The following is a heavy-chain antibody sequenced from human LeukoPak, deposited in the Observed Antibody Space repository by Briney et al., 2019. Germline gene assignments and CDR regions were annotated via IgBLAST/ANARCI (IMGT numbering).Heavy chain of an antibody. CDR1: GFSFSSYE. V-gene: IGHV3-23*01. J-gene: IGHJ4*02. Sequence: GGSLRLSCAASGFSFSSYEMNWVRQAPGKGLEWISYISASGTLTHYADSVKGRFTISRDNSKNMLYLEVISLTADDTAVYYCAKDDAWLRFGEWSQGTLVTVSS. CDR2: ISASGTLT. D-gene: IGHD3-10*01. CDR3: AKDDAWLRFGE.